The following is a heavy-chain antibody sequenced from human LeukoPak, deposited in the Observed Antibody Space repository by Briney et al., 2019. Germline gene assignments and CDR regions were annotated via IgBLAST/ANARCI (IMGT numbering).Heavy chain of an antibody. Sequence: PSETLSLTCIVSGGSTSGGNYYWGWIRRPPGKGLEWIGGISSSGNTYYNPSLKSRITISIDTSKNHFSLKLSSVTAADTAVYYCATLGAGPTHYDFWSGYSSFYFDYWGQGTLVTVSS. CDR1: GGSTSGGNYY. CDR3: ATLGAGPTHYDFWSGYSSFYFDY. V-gene: IGHV4-39*02. CDR2: ISSSGNT. J-gene: IGHJ4*02. D-gene: IGHD3-3*01.